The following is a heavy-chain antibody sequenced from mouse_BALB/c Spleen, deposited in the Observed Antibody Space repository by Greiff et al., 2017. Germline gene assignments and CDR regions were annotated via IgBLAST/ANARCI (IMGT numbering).Heavy chain of an antibody. CDR3: ARGGYDYDWFAY. D-gene: IGHD2-4*01. CDR1: GYSITSGYY. V-gene: IGHV3-6*02. CDR2: ISYDGSN. J-gene: IGHJ3*01. Sequence: DVQLVESGPGLVKPSQSLSLTCSVTGYSITSGYYWNWIRQFPGNKLEWMGYISYDGSNNYNPSLKNRISITRDTSKNQFFLKLNSVTTEDTAAYYCARGGYDYDWFAYWGQGTLVTVSA.